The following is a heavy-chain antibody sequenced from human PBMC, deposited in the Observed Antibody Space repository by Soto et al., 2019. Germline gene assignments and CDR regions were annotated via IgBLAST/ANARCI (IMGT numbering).Heavy chain of an antibody. D-gene: IGHD5-18*01. CDR2: LWYHGTTK. Sequence: GGSLRLSCEVSGFSLSRYGMHWVRQAPGKGLEWVAVLWYHGTTKNYADSVKGRFTISRDISKNTVYLQMDSLEVEDTAVYYCARDVDTTSHLNWFDPWGQGVMVTVSS. CDR1: GFSLSRYG. CDR3: ARDVDTTSHLNWFDP. J-gene: IGHJ5*02. V-gene: IGHV3-33*01.